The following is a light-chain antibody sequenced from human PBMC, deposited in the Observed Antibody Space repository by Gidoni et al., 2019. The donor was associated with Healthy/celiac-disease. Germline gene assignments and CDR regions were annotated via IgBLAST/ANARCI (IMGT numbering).Light chain of an antibody. Sequence: QSALTQPASVSGSPGQSITISCTGTSSDLGGYNHVSCDQHPPGKAPKLLIYEVSNRPSGVPDRFSGSKSGNTASLTISGLQAEDEADYYCSSYTSNNSRVFGGGTELTVL. V-gene: IGLV2-14*01. J-gene: IGLJ3*02. CDR1: SSDLGGYNH. CDR2: EVS. CDR3: SSYTSNNSRV.